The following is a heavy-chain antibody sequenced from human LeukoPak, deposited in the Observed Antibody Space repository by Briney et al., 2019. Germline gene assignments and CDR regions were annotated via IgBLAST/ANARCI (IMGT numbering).Heavy chain of an antibody. CDR3: ARDRTRILV. CDR2: IKPDGTEK. V-gene: IGHV3-7*01. CDR1: GFTFSSYW. D-gene: IGHD2/OR15-2a*01. Sequence: GGSLRLSCGASGFTFSSYWMTWIRQAPGKGLDWVANIKPDGTEKYYVDSVKGRFTISRDNAKNSLYLQMNTLRAEDTAVYYCARDRTRILVWGQGTLVTVSS. J-gene: IGHJ4*02.